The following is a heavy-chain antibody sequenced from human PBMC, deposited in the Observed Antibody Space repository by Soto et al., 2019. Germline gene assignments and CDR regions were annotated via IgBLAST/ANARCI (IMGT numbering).Heavy chain of an antibody. V-gene: IGHV1-46*03. CDR1: GYTFTSYY. D-gene: IGHD3-10*01. CDR3: ARGRGLLWFGELSPNGWFDT. J-gene: IGHJ5*02. CDR2: INPSGGST. Sequence: QVQLVQSGAEVKKPGASVKVSCKASGYTFTSYYMHWVRQAPGQGLEWMGIINPSGGSTSYAQKFQGRVTMTRETSTSTVYMELSSLRSEDTAVYYCARGRGLLWFGELSPNGWFDTWGQGTLVTVSS.